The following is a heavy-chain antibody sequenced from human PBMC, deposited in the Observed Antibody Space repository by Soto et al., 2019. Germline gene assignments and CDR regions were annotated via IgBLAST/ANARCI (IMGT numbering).Heavy chain of an antibody. CDR3: ARGSGSGGLDWFDP. J-gene: IGHJ5*02. CDR1: GYTFINHD. D-gene: IGHD5-12*01. Sequence: QAQLVQSGAEVKKPGASVKVSCKASGYTFINHDINWVRQAPGQGLEWMGWMNSNTGNAGYAQRFQGRVTMTRDTSINTAYMELNSLTFDDTAFYVCARGSGSGGLDWFDPWGQGTLVTVSS. V-gene: IGHV1-8*01. CDR2: MNSNTGNA.